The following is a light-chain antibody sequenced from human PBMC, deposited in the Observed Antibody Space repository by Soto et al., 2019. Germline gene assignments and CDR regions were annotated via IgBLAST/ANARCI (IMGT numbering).Light chain of an antibody. Sequence: QSALTQPASVSGSPGQSITISCTGTSSDVGAYDYVSWFQQLPDKAPKLIISVVSNRPSGVSNRFSGSKSGNTASLPISGLQAEDEADYYCSLYTSSDTPYVFGTGTKVTVL. V-gene: IGLV2-14*01. CDR2: VVS. J-gene: IGLJ1*01. CDR3: SLYTSSDTPYV. CDR1: SSDVGAYDY.